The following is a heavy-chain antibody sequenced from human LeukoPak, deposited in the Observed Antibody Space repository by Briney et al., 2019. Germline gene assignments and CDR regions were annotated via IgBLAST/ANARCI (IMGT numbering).Heavy chain of an antibody. Sequence: SETLSLTCIVSGRSVSSGSYYWSWIRQPPGKGLEWIGYIYYSGSTYYNPSLKSRVTMSVDTSKNQFSLKLSSVTAADTAVHYCAIEVIEDWFDPWGQGTLVTVSS. J-gene: IGHJ5*02. CDR1: GRSVSSGSYY. CDR2: IYYSGST. V-gene: IGHV4-61*01. D-gene: IGHD2-21*01. CDR3: AIEVIEDWFDP.